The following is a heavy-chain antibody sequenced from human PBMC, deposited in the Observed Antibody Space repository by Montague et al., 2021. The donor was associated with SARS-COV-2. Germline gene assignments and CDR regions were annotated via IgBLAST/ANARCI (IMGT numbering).Heavy chain of an antibody. V-gene: IGHV4-59*02. D-gene: IGHD5-18*01. CDR3: AREAMTADAFDI. CDR2: FYSVGST. CDR1: GASVSSSD. Sequence: SETLSLTCTVSGASVSSSDWGWIRQSPGKGLEWIGYFYSVGSTDYNPSLKSRVTISRDTSKNQFSLKVRSVTAADTAIYYCAREAMTADAFDIWGQGTMSPSLQ. J-gene: IGHJ3*02.